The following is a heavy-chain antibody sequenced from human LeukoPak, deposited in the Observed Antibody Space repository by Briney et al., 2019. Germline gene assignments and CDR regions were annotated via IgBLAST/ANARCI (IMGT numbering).Heavy chain of an antibody. J-gene: IGHJ4*02. CDR1: GFTFSSYA. CDR2: ISGTVTST. CDR3: ANPPFYDSSGYQYYFDS. D-gene: IGHD3-22*01. V-gene: IGHV3-23*01. Sequence: EPGGSLRLSCAASGFTFSSYAMSWVRQAPGKGLEWVSAISGTVTSTYYADSVKGRFTISRDNSKNTLYLQMNSLRAEDTAVYYCANPPFYDSSGYQYYFDSWGQGTLVTVSS.